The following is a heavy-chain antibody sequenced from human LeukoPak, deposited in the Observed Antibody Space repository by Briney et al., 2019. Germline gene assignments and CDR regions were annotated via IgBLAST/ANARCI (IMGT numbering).Heavy chain of an antibody. CDR2: INWNGASA. D-gene: IGHD5-12*01. Sequence: GGSLRLSCAASGFNFDDYGMSWVRQVPGKGLEWVSGINWNGASASYADSVKGRFTISRDNAKNSLYLQMNSLRDEDTALYYCARGYSGYDFGRYFDSWGQGTLVTVSS. V-gene: IGHV3-20*04. CDR1: GFNFDDYG. J-gene: IGHJ4*02. CDR3: ARGYSGYDFGRYFDS.